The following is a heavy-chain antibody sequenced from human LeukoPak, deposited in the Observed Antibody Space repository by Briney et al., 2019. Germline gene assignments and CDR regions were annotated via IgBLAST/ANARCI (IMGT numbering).Heavy chain of an antibody. D-gene: IGHD3-9*01. CDR3: VRGYDILTGYPLGDY. CDR1: GFTFSYYW. V-gene: IGHV3-7*03. Sequence: PGGSLRLSCAASGFTFSYYWMSWVRQAPGKGLEWVANIKQDGSEKYYVDSVKGRFTISRDNAKNSLYLQMNSLKVEDTAVYYCVRGYDILTGYPLGDYWGQGTLVTVSS. J-gene: IGHJ4*02. CDR2: IKQDGSEK.